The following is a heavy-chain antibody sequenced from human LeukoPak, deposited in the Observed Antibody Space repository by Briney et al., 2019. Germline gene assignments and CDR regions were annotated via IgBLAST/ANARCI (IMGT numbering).Heavy chain of an antibody. CDR1: GFTFSTYW. Sequence: GGSLRLSCAASGFTFSTYWMSWVRQAPGKGLEWVAVISYDGSNKYYADSVKGRFTISRDNSKNTLYLQMNSLRAEDTAVYYCAREDGDGYSYLGYWGQGTLVTVSS. V-gene: IGHV3-30-3*01. CDR3: AREDGDGYSYLGY. J-gene: IGHJ4*02. CDR2: ISYDGSNK. D-gene: IGHD5-24*01.